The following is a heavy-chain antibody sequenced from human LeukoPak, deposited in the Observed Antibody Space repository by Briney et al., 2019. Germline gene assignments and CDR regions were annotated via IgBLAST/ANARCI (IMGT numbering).Heavy chain of an antibody. CDR3: ARRITMIVVVTEHDAFDI. D-gene: IGHD3-22*01. Sequence: GGSLRLSCAASGFTFSDYYMSWIRQAPGKGLEWVSYISSSGSTIYYADYLKGRFTISRDNAKNSLYLQMNSLRAEDTAVYYCARRITMIVVVTEHDAFDIWGQGTVVTVSS. CDR2: ISSSGSTI. J-gene: IGHJ3*02. CDR1: GFTFSDYY. V-gene: IGHV3-11*01.